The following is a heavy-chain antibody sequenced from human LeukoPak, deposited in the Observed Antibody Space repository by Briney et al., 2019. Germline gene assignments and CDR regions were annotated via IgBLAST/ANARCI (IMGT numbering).Heavy chain of an antibody. D-gene: IGHD3-10*01. V-gene: IGHV4-61*08. CDR1: GGSISSGDYY. Sequence: PSETLSLTCTVSGGSISSGDYYWSWIRQPPGKGLEWIGYIYYSGSTNYNPSLKSRVTISVDTSKNQFSLKLSSVTAADTAVYYCARQGVRGVPWFDPWGQGTLVTVSS. J-gene: IGHJ5*02. CDR3: ARQGVRGVPWFDP. CDR2: IYYSGST.